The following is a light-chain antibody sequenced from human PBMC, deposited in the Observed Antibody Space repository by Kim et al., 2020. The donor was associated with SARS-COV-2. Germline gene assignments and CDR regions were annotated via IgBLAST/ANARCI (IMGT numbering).Light chain of an antibody. J-gene: IGKJ1*01. CDR3: QQYSSWPWT. Sequence: VSAEGRATLSRGARHSVSSNIAWYQQKPGQPPRLLIYGASTRATGIPARFSGTGSGTEFTLTISSLQSEDFAVYYCQQYSSWPWTFGQGTKVDIK. CDR1: HSVSSN. V-gene: IGKV3-15*01. CDR2: GAS.